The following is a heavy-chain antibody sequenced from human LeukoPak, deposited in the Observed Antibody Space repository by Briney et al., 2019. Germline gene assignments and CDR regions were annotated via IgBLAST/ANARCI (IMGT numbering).Heavy chain of an antibody. J-gene: IGHJ1*01. D-gene: IGHD4-17*01. Sequence: SSETLSLTCAVSGGSISSNFYWGWIRQSPGKGLEWIATMYPTLYHSGSTYYNPSLKSRVTISVDTSKNQFSLKLSSVTAADTAVYYCARVTVPTVTPRLEYFQHWGQGTLVTVSS. CDR3: ARVTVPTVTPRLEYFQH. V-gene: IGHV4-38-2*01. CDR2: MYPTLYHSGST. CDR1: GGSISSNFY.